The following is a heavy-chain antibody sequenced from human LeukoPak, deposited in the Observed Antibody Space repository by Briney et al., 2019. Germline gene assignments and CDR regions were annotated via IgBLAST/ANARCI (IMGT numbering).Heavy chain of an antibody. Sequence: SETLSLTCTVSGGSISSYYWSWIRQPPGKGLEWIGYIYYSGSTNYNPSFKSRVTISVDTSKNQFSLKLSSVTAADTAVYYCARESVAGTEDYWGQGTLVTVSS. J-gene: IGHJ4*02. D-gene: IGHD6-19*01. CDR1: GGSISSYY. CDR2: IYYSGST. CDR3: ARESVAGTEDY. V-gene: IGHV4-59*01.